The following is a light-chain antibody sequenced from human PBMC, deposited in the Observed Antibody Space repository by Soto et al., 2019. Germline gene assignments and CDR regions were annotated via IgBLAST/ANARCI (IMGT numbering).Light chain of an antibody. CDR1: SNDVGGYNY. Sequence: QSALTQPRSVSGSPGQSVTISCTGTSNDVGGYNYVSWYQQHPGKAPKVIIYDVSKRPSGVPDRFSGSKSGNTASLTISGLQAEDEADYYCCSHAGSYIYWMFGGGTKLTVL. CDR3: CSHAGSYIYWM. CDR2: DVS. V-gene: IGLV2-11*01. J-gene: IGLJ3*02.